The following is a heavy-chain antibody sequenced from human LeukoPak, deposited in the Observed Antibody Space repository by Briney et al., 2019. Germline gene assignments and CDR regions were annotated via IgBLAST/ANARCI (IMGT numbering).Heavy chain of an antibody. D-gene: IGHD2-15*01. CDR2: INHSGST. CDR1: GGSISSSSYY. CDR3: ARGPIEFSVVAAFGGFESHHYYFHY. Sequence: PSETLSLTCTVSGGSISSSSYYWSWIRQPPGKGLEWIGEINHSGSTNYNPSLKSRVTISVDTSKNQFSLKLSSVTAADTAVYYCARGPIEFSVVAAFGGFESHHYYFHYWGQGTLVTVSS. V-gene: IGHV4-39*07. J-gene: IGHJ4*02.